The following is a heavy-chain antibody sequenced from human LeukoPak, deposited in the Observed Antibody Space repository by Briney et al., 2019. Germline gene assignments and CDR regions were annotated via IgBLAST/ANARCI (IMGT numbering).Heavy chain of an antibody. V-gene: IGHV4-59*01. CDR3: AGGTYYYFDY. J-gene: IGHJ4*02. CDR2: VYYSGSA. CDR1: GGSISSYY. D-gene: IGHD1-26*01. Sequence: SQTLSLTCTVSGGSISSYYWSWIRQPPGKGVEWIGYVYYSGSAHYNPSLKSRVTISVDTSKNQFSLKVSSVTAADTAIYYCAGGTYYYFDYWGQGTLVTVSS.